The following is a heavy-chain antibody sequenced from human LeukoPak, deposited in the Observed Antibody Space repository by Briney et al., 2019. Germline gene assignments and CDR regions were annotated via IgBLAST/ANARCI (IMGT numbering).Heavy chain of an antibody. J-gene: IGHJ4*02. CDR1: GGSISSYY. CDR3: ARDRDSSSWYDY. D-gene: IGHD6-13*01. Sequence: SETLSLTCTVSGGSISSYYWSWIRQPPGKGLEWIGYIYYSGSTNYNPSLKSRVTISVDTSKNQFSLKLSSVTAADTAVYYCARDRDSSSWYDYWGQGTLVTVSS. CDR2: IYYSGST. V-gene: IGHV4-59*01.